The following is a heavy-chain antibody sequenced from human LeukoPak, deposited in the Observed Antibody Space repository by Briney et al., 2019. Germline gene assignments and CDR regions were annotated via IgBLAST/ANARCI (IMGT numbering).Heavy chain of an antibody. CDR1: GFTFSSYG. D-gene: IGHD6-13*01. Sequence: GGTLRLSCAASGFTFSSYGMSWVRLAPGKGLEWVSGIDGGGDSTYYADSVKGRFTISRDNSKNTLYLQMNSLRAEDTAVYYCAKRQSSSWWYYFDYWGQGTLVTVSS. CDR2: IDGGGDST. CDR3: AKRQSSSWWYYFDY. J-gene: IGHJ4*02. V-gene: IGHV3-23*01.